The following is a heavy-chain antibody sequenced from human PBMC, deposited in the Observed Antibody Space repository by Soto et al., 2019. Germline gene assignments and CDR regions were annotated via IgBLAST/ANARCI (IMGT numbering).Heavy chain of an antibody. J-gene: IGHJ3*02. CDR3: ARVSGQAYDSDAFDI. Sequence: ASVKVSCKASGYTFTSYSISWVRQAPGQGLEWMGWISAYNGNTNYAQKLQGRVTMTTDTSTSTAYMELRSLRSDDTAVYYCARVSGQAYDSDAFDIWGQGTMVTVSS. D-gene: IGHD3-16*01. V-gene: IGHV1-18*01. CDR1: GYTFTSYS. CDR2: ISAYNGNT.